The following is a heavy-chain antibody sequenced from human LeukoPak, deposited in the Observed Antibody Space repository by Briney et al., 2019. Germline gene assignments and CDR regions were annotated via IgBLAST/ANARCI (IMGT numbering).Heavy chain of an antibody. CDR1: GFTFIDYY. J-gene: IGHJ3*02. CDR2: ISGTSSYT. V-gene: IGHV3-11*03. Sequence: GGSLRLSCAASGFTFIDYYMNWLRQAPGKGLEWVSYISGTSSYTNYAASVKGRFTISRDNARHSVSLQMNSLRAEDTAVYYCARTDWSDAFDIWGQGTMVSVSS. D-gene: IGHD3-9*01. CDR3: ARTDWSDAFDI.